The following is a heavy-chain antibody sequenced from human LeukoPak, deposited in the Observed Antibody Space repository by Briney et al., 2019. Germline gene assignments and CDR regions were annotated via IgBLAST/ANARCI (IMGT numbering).Heavy chain of an antibody. V-gene: IGHV4-34*01. CDR3: ARARGGVAIDY. CDR1: GGSFSGYY. Sequence: PSETLSPTCAVYGGSFSGYYWTWIRQPPGKGLEWIGEINHSGSANYNPSLKGRVTVSVDTSKNQFSLKVTSVTAADTAVYYCARARGGVAIDYWGQGTLVTVSS. CDR2: INHSGSA. D-gene: IGHD3-10*01. J-gene: IGHJ4*02.